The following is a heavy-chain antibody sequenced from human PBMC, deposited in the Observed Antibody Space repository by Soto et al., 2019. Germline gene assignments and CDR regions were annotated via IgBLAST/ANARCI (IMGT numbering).Heavy chain of an antibody. CDR2: IDWDDDK. V-gene: IGHV2-70*11. CDR1: GFSLSTSGIC. Sequence: SGPTLVNPTQTLTLTCTFSGFSLSTSGICVSWIRQPPGKALEWLARIDWDDDKYYSTSLKTRLTISKDTSKNQVVLTMTNMDPVDTATYYCARITTVGSQYYFDYWGQGTLVTVSS. CDR3: ARITTVGSQYYFDY. J-gene: IGHJ4*02. D-gene: IGHD1-26*01.